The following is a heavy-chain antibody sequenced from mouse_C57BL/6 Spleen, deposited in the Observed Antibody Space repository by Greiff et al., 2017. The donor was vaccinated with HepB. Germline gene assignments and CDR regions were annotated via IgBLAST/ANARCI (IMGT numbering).Heavy chain of an antibody. CDR2: IDPSDSET. CDR3: ARAAQATFWFAY. CDR1: GYTFTSYW. D-gene: IGHD3-2*02. V-gene: IGHV1-52*01. Sequence: QVQLQQSGAELVRPGSSVKLSCKASGYTFTSYWMHWVKQRPIQGLEWIGNIDPSDSETHYNQKFKDKATLTVDKSSSTAYMQLSSLTSEDSAVYYYARAAQATFWFAYWGQGTLVTVSA. J-gene: IGHJ3*01.